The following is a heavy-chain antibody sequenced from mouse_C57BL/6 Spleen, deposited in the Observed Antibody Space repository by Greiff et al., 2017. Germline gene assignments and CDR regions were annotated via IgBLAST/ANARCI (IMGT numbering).Heavy chain of an antibody. J-gene: IGHJ1*03. V-gene: IGHV1-64*01. CDR3: ACITTVGAPYGYVDV. D-gene: IGHD1-1*01. CDR1: GYTFTSYW. Sequence: QVQLQQPGAELVKPGASVKLSCKASGYTFTSYWMHWVKQRPGQGLEWIGMIHPNSGSTNYNEKFKSKATLTVDNSSSTAYIQLSSLTSEDSAVYYCACITTVGAPYGYVDVWGTAATVTVS. CDR2: IHPNSGST.